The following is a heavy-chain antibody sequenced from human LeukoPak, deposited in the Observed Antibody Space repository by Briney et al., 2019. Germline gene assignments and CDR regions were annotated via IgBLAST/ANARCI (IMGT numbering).Heavy chain of an antibody. V-gene: IGHV1-69-2*01. CDR1: GYTFTDYY. J-gene: IGHJ1*01. D-gene: IGHD6-19*01. CDR3: ATARVGNSGWYRSFLDF. CDR2: VDPEDGET. Sequence: ASVKVSCKASGYTFTDYYMHWVQQAPGKGLEWMGRVDPEDGETIYAEKFQGRVTITADTSTDTAYMELSSLRSEDTAVYYCATARVGNSGWYRSFLDFWGQGTLVTVSS.